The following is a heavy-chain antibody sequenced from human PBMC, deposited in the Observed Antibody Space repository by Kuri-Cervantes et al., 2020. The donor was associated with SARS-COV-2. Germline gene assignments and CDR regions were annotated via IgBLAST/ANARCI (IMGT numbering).Heavy chain of an antibody. D-gene: IGHD3-10*01. CDR1: GFTFSSYA. CDR3: VKGISWFGELNIGVPYYYGMDV. CDR2: ISGSGGST. V-gene: IGHV3-23*01. Sequence: GESLKISCAASGFTFSSYAMSWVRQAPGKGLEWVSAISGSGGSTYYADSVKGRFTISRDNSKNTLYLQMNSLRAEDTAVYYCVKGISWFGELNIGVPYYYGMDVWGQGTTVTVSS. J-gene: IGHJ6*02.